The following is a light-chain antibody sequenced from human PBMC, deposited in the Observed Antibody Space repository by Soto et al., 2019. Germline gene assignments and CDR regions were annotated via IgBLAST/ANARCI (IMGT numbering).Light chain of an antibody. Sequence: QSVLTQPPSVSGAPGQRVTISCTGSSSNIGAGYDVHWYLQLPGTAPKLLIYGNSNRPSGVPDRFSGSKSGTSASLAITGLQAEDEADYYCQSYDSSLSVYVFGTGTKLTVL. CDR1: SSNIGAGYD. V-gene: IGLV1-40*01. CDR2: GNS. CDR3: QSYDSSLSVYV. J-gene: IGLJ1*01.